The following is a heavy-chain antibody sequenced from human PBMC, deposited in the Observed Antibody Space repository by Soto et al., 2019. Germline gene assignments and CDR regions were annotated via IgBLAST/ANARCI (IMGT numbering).Heavy chain of an antibody. Sequence: QLQLQESGPGLVKPSETLSLTCTVSGGSISSSSYYWGWIRQPPGKGLEWIGSIYYSGSTYYNPSLKSRVSISVDTSKNQCSLKLSSLTAADTAVYYCARRILPLSGSYYPYYYYYGMDVWGQGTTVTVSS. D-gene: IGHD1-26*01. CDR3: ARRILPLSGSYYPYYYYYGMDV. CDR2: IYYSGST. V-gene: IGHV4-39*01. J-gene: IGHJ6*02. CDR1: GGSISSSSYY.